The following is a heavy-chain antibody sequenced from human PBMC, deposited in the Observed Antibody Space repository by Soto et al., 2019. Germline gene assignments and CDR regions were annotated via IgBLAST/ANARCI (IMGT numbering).Heavy chain of an antibody. V-gene: IGHV5-51*01. J-gene: IGHJ4*02. CDR2: IYLSDFDI. Sequence: PGESLKISCKGSGYDFARYWIGWVRQMPEKGLELMGIIYLSDFDIRYSPSFQGQVTFSADKSINTAYLQWSSLKASDTAVYYCARPYDYNHSGWPMAYWGQGTLVTVSS. D-gene: IGHD3-22*01. CDR1: GYDFARYW. CDR3: ARPYDYNHSGWPMAY.